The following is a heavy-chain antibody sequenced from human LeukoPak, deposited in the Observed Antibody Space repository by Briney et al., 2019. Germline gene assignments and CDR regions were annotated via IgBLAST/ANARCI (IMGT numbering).Heavy chain of an antibody. D-gene: IGHD4-17*01. CDR3: AKVPSTVTELYYGMDV. Sequence: GGSLRLSCAASGFTFSSYAMSWVRQASGKGLEWVSAISGSGGSTYYADSVKGRFTISRDNSKNTLYLQMNSLRAEDTAVYYCAKVPSTVTELYYGMDVWGQGTTVTVSS. CDR1: GFTFSSYA. CDR2: ISGSGGST. V-gene: IGHV3-23*01. J-gene: IGHJ6*02.